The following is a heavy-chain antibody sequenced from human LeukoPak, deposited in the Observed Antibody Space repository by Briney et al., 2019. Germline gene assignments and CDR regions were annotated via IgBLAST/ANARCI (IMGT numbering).Heavy chain of an antibody. CDR2: IIPIFGTA. Sequence: SVQVSCKASAGTFSSYAISWVRQAPGQGLEWMGGIIPIFGTANYAKKFQGRVTITADETTSTAYMKLSSLRSEDTAVYYCASQTVVVPAAIKVAYYYYGMDVWGKGTTVTVSS. CDR1: AGTFSSYA. V-gene: IGHV1-69*13. D-gene: IGHD2-2*02. J-gene: IGHJ6*04. CDR3: ASQTVVVPAAIKVAYYYYGMDV.